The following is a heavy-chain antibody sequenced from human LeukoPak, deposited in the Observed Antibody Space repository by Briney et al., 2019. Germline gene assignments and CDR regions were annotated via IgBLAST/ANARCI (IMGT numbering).Heavy chain of an antibody. CDR1: GYTFTGYY. J-gene: IGHJ4*02. CDR3: AKFWHSDC. V-gene: IGHV1-2*02. CDR2: IDPNTGGT. Sequence: ASVKVSCKASGYTFTGYYIHWVRQAPGQGLEWMGWIDPNTGGTHYAQKFQGRVTMTRDTSIGTAYMQLSGLTFDDTAVYYCAKFWHSDCWGQGTLVTVSS.